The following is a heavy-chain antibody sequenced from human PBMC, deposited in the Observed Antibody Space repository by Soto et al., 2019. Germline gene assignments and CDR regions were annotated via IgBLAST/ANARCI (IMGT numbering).Heavy chain of an antibody. Sequence: QVQLQESGPGLVQPSQTLSLTCTVSGGSISSGGYYWSWIRQHPVTGLEWIGHISYSGSTYYNTSLKSRVTISVDTSRNQFSLIVNSVTAADPAVYYCARGVLHWGQGTLVTVSS. CDR2: ISYSGST. J-gene: IGHJ4*01. CDR3: ARGVLH. CDR1: GGSISSGGYY. V-gene: IGHV4-31*03.